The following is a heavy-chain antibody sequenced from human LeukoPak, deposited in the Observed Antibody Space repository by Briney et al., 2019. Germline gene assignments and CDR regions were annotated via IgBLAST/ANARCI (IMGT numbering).Heavy chain of an antibody. D-gene: IGHD7-27*01. Sequence: SETLSLTCTISGGSVSDYYWSWIRQSPGKGLEWIGYIYYTGSTTYNPSLKSRVTISVDTSKNQFSLKLSSVTAADTAVYYCASRKLGNDYWGQGTLVTVSS. CDR1: GGSVSDYY. J-gene: IGHJ4*02. CDR2: IYYTGST. CDR3: ASRKLGNDY. V-gene: IGHV4-59*02.